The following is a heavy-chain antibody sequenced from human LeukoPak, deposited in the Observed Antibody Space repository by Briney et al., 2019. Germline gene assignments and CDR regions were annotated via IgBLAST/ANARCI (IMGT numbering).Heavy chain of an antibody. Sequence: GGSLRLSCAASGFTLSSYAMHWVRQAAGKGLEWVAIISFDGSNKDYADSIKGRFTVSRDNSKNTLYLQMNSLRTEDTAVYFCAKERISPAGTYDYWGQGTLVTVSS. D-gene: IGHD6-13*01. CDR3: AKERISPAGTYDY. CDR1: GFTLSSYA. J-gene: IGHJ4*02. V-gene: IGHV3-30*04. CDR2: ISFDGSNK.